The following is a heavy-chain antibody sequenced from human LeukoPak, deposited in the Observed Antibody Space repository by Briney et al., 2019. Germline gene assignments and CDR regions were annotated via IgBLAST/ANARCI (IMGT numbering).Heavy chain of an antibody. J-gene: IGHJ5*02. Sequence: PSETLSLTCTVSGGSISSSSYYWGGIRQPPGKGREWIGSIYYSGSTYYNPSTMSRVTISVDTTKNQFSLKLSSVPAADTAAYYCARLHPIAAAGTWFDPCGQGTLVPVSS. CDR3: ARLHPIAAAGTWFDP. D-gene: IGHD6-13*01. CDR1: GGSISSSSYY. CDR2: IYYSGST. V-gene: IGHV4-39*01.